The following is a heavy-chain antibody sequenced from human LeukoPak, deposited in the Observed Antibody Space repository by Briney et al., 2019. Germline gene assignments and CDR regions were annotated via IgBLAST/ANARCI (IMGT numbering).Heavy chain of an antibody. V-gene: IGHV3-21*01. CDR1: GFTFSSYS. Sequence: GGSLRLSCAASGFTFSSYSMNWVRQAPGKGLEWVSSISSSSSYIYYADSVKGRFTISRDNSKNTLYLQMNSLRAEDTAVYYCARDGYNYYFDYWGQGTLVTVSS. CDR2: ISSSSSYI. D-gene: IGHD5-24*01. CDR3: ARDGYNYYFDY. J-gene: IGHJ4*02.